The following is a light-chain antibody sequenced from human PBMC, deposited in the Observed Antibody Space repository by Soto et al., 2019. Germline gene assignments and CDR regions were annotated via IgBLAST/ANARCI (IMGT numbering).Light chain of an antibody. CDR2: TNN. Sequence: QYVLTQPPSASGTPGQRVTISCSGSSSNIGNNAVNWYQQLPDSAPKLLIYTNNQRPSGVPDRFSGTKSGTSASLTISGLQSEDETDYYCATWDDSLNGWVFGGGTKLTVL. J-gene: IGLJ3*02. CDR3: ATWDDSLNGWV. CDR1: SSNIGNNA. V-gene: IGLV1-44*01.